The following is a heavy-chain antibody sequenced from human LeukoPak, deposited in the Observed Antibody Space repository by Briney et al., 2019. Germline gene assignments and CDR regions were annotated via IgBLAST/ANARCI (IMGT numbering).Heavy chain of an antibody. Sequence: PSETLSLTCTVSGGSISRYYWSWIRQPPGKGLEWIGYIYYSGSTNYNPSLKSRVTISVDTSKNQFSLKLSSVTAADTAVYYCARATMVRGVITYFDYWGQGTLVTVSS. D-gene: IGHD3-10*01. CDR3: ARATMVRGVITYFDY. CDR1: GGSISRYY. J-gene: IGHJ4*02. V-gene: IGHV4-59*01. CDR2: IYYSGST.